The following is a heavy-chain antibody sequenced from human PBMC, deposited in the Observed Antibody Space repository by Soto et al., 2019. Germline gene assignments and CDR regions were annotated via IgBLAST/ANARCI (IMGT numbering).Heavy chain of an antibody. V-gene: IGHV1-18*01. CDR1: GYTFSSYG. CDR2: INIYNGHT. Sequence: ASVKVSCKTSGYTFSSYGITWVRQAPGQGLEWMGWINIYNGHTNYAQNLRDRVTVTADTSTSTAYMELRSLRSDDTALYYCARDINYNVDYWGQ. CDR3: ARDINYNVDY. J-gene: IGHJ4*02. D-gene: IGHD4-4*01.